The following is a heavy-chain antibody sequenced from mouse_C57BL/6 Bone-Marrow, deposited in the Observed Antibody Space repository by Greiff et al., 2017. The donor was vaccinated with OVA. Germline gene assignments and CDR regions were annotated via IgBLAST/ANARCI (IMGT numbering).Heavy chain of an antibody. D-gene: IGHD1-1*02. CDR2: ISSGSSTI. CDR1: GFTFSDYG. J-gene: IGHJ4*01. CDR3: ARGGWLWSYYYAMDY. Sequence: EVNVVESGGGLVKPGGSLKLSCAASGFTFSDYGMHWVRQAPEKGLEWVAYISSGSSTIYYADTVKGRFTISRDNAKNTLFLQMTSLRSEDTAMYYCARGGWLWSYYYAMDYWGQGTSVTVSS. V-gene: IGHV5-17*01.